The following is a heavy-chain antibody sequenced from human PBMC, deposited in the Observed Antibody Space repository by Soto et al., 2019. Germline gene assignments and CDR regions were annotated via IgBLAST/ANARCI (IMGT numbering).Heavy chain of an antibody. J-gene: IGHJ4*02. Sequence: QVQLVQSGAEMKKPGASVKVSCESSGYTFTAYYIHWVRQAPGHGLEWMGWINPNGGGTKYAQKFQGRVTMTMDTSINTAYMELTRLTSDDTAVYYCARAVHTMVQGVRFRVDQWGQGSLVTISS. CDR1: GYTFTAYY. D-gene: IGHD3-10*01. CDR3: ARAVHTMVQGVRFRVDQ. V-gene: IGHV1-2*02. CDR2: INPNGGGT.